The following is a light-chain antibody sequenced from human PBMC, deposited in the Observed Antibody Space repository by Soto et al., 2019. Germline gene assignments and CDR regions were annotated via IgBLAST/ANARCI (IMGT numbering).Light chain of an antibody. J-gene: IGKJ1*01. CDR1: QSVSIL. V-gene: IGKV3-20*01. CDR2: GAS. CDR3: QQYGSSGT. Sequence: EIVMTQSPGTLSVSPGKRATLSSRASQSVSILLAWYQQKPGQDPRLLIYGASNRATGIPDRSSGSGSGTDFTLTISRLEPEDFAVYYCQQYGSSGTFGQGTKV.